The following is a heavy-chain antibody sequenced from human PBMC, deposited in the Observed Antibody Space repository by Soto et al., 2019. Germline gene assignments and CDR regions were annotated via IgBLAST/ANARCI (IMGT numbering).Heavy chain of an antibody. V-gene: IGHV3-73*01. CDR1: GFTFSGSA. CDR3: TRPNVDIVATGLDPHYYYYGMDV. D-gene: IGHD5-12*01. J-gene: IGHJ6*02. CDR2: IRSKANSYAT. Sequence: PGGSLRLSCAASGFTFSGSAMHWVRQASGKGLEWVGRIRSKANSYATAYAASVKGRFTISRDDSKNTAYLQMNSLKTEGTAVYYCTRPNVDIVATGLDPHYYYYGMDVWGQGTTVTVSS.